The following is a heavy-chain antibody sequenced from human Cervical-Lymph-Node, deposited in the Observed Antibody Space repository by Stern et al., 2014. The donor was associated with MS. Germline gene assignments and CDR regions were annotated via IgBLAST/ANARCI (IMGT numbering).Heavy chain of an antibody. D-gene: IGHD1-14*01. V-gene: IGHV1-24*01. CDR3: AAASRYDALDL. CDR2: YDREERNT. CDR1: GYTLTDLS. J-gene: IGHJ3*01. Sequence: VQLVQSGAEVKKPGASLKVSCKVSGYTLTDLSMHWVRQAPGKGLEWLGGYDREERNTVYEQSFQGRVTMTEDTSTDTAYMELSSLRSEDTAVYHCAAASRYDALDLWGQGTVVIVSS.